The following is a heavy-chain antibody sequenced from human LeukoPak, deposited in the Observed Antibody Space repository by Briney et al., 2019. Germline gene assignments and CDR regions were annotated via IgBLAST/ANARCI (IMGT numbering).Heavy chain of an antibody. CDR3: ARTDYGDYVPIDAFDI. CDR2: INHSGST. CDR1: GGSFSGYY. J-gene: IGHJ3*02. V-gene: IGHV4-34*01. D-gene: IGHD4-17*01. Sequence: SETLSLTCAVYGGSFSGYYWSWIRQPPGKGLEWIGEINHSGSTNYNPSLKSRVTISVDTSKNQFSLKLSSVTAADTAVYYCARTDYGDYVPIDAFDIWGQGTMVTVSS.